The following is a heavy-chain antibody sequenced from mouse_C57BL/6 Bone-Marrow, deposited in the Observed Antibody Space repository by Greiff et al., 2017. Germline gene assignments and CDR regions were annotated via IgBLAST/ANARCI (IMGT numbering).Heavy chain of an antibody. V-gene: IGHV1-42*01. J-gene: IGHJ3*01. CDR1: GYSFTGYY. D-gene: IGHD1-1*02. CDR2: INPSTGGT. Sequence: EVQLQQSGPELVKPGASVKISCKASGYSFTGYYMNWVKQSPEKSLEWIGEINPSTGGTTYNQKFKAKATLTVDKSSSTAYMQLKSLTSEDSAVYYCARGSPPRFSWGQGTLVTVSA. CDR3: ARGSPPRFS.